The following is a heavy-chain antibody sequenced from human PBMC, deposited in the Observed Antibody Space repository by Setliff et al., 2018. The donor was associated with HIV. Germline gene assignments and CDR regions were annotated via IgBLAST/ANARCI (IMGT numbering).Heavy chain of an antibody. J-gene: IGHJ4*02. V-gene: IGHV4-4*02. D-gene: IGHD3-16*01. CDR3: ARGTLYYDYVWGTPFPFDY. CDR2: IYHSGST. CDR1: GGSISSSNW. Sequence: SETLSLTCAVSGGSISSSNWWSWVRQSPGKGLEWIGEIYHSGSTDYNPSLKSRVTISVDKSRNQFSLKLSSVTAADTAVYYCARGTLYYDYVWGTPFPFDYWGQGTLVTVSS.